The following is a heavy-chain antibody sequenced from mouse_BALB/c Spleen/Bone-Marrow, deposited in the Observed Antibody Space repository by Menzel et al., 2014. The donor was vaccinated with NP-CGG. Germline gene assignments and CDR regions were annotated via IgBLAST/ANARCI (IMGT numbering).Heavy chain of an antibody. Sequence: QVQLKESGAELAKPGASVKMSCKASGCTFTRYWMHWVKQRPGQGLEWIGYINPSTGYTEYNQKFKDKATLTADKSSSTAYMQLSSLTSEDSAVYYCVCGNYYLAYWGQGTLVTVSA. CDR3: VCGNYYLAY. V-gene: IGHV1-7*01. CDR1: GCTFTRYW. J-gene: IGHJ3*01. CDR2: INPSTGYT. D-gene: IGHD2-1*01.